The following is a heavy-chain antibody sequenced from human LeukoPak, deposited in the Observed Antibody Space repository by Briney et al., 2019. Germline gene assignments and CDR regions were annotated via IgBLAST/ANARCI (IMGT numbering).Heavy chain of an antibody. CDR1: GYTFSSYY. Sequence: ASVKVSCKASGYTFSSYYTHWVRQAPGQGLEWMGVINPSVGSTSYAQKFQGRVTITRDTSASTAYMELSSLRSEDTAVYYCARDRQLRQNGLRQYNWFDPWGQGTLVTVSS. CDR3: ARDRQLRQNGLRQYNWFDP. V-gene: IGHV1-46*01. J-gene: IGHJ5*02. CDR2: INPSVGST. D-gene: IGHD5-24*01.